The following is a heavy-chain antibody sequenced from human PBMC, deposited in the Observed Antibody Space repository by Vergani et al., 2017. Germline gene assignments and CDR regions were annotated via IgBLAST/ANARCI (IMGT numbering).Heavy chain of an antibody. Sequence: EVQLVESGGVVVQPGGSLRLSCAASGFTLDDYAMHCVRQAPGKGLEWVSLISWDGGSTYYADSVKGRFTISRDNSKNSLYLQMNSLRAEDTALYYCAKDSGSPSWYFDLWGRGTLVTVSS. V-gene: IGHV3-43D*04. CDR3: AKDSGSPSWYFDL. CDR2: ISWDGGST. D-gene: IGHD1-26*01. CDR1: GFTLDDYA. J-gene: IGHJ2*01.